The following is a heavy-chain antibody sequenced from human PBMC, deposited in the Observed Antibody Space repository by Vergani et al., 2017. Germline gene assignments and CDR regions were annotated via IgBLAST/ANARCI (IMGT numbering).Heavy chain of an antibody. V-gene: IGHV3-23*04. CDR2: ISGSGGST. CDR3: AKAGIVVPAAITGIRSYYYYYMDV. D-gene: IGHD2-2*01. CDR1: GFTFRSYG. Sequence: VQLVESGGGVVQPGRSLRLSCAASGFTFRSYGMHWVRQAPGKGLEWVSAISGSGGSTYYADSVKGRFTISRDNSKNTLYLQMNSLRAEDTAVYYCAKAGIVVPAAITGIRSYYYYYMDVWGKGTTVTVSS. J-gene: IGHJ6*03.